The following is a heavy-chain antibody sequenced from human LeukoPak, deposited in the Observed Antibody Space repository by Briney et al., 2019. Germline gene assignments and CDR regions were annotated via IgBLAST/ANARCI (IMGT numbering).Heavy chain of an antibody. J-gene: IGHJ4*02. Sequence: GGSLRLSCAASGFTFSGYAMSWVRQAPGKGLEWVSVISGGGDSTQYVDSVKGRFPISRDNSKNIVYLQMNNLRAEDTAVYYCAGRVTGYSSGYVYWGQGTLVTVSS. V-gene: IGHV3-23*01. CDR3: AGRVTGYSSGYVY. CDR2: ISGGGDST. CDR1: GFTFSGYA. D-gene: IGHD5-18*01.